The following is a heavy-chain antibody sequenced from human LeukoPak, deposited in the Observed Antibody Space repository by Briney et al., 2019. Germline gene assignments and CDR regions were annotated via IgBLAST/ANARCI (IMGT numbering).Heavy chain of an antibody. CDR2: IYYSGST. V-gene: IGHV4-31*03. D-gene: IGHD3-22*01. J-gene: IGHJ4*02. CDR3: ARRGQYYYDSSGYFDY. Sequence: SQTLSLTCTVSGGSISSGGYYWSWIRQHPGKGLEWIGYIYYSGSTYYNPSLKSRVTISVGTSKNQFSLKLSSVTAADTAVYYCARRGQYYYDSSGYFDYWGQGTLVTVSS. CDR1: GGSISSGGYY.